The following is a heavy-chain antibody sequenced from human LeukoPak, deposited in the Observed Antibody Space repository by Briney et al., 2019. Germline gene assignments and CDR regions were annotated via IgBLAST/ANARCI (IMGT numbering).Heavy chain of an antibody. CDR3: ARGAQGDF. V-gene: IGHV3-7*01. Sequence: PGGSLRLSCAASRFTFNSYWMTWVRQAPGKGLEWVANIKKDGSEKYYVDSVKGRFTISRDNTKNSMSLQMNSLRAEDTAVYYCARGAQGDFWGQGTLVTVSS. CDR1: RFTFNSYW. J-gene: IGHJ4*02. CDR2: IKKDGSEK.